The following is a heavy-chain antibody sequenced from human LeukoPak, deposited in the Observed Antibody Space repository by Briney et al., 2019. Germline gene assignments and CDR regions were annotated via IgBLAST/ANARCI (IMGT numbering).Heavy chain of an antibody. CDR2: ISYDGSNK. Sequence: GGSLRLSCAASGFTFSSFWMTWVRQAPGKGLEWVAVISYDGSNKYYADSVKGRFTIFRDNSKNTLYLQMNSLRAEDTAVYYCARSWAVDSGYSSSWYFRPSYYFDYWGQGTLVTVSS. J-gene: IGHJ4*02. CDR1: GFTFSSFW. CDR3: ARSWAVDSGYSSSWYFRPSYYFDY. V-gene: IGHV3-30-3*01. D-gene: IGHD6-13*01.